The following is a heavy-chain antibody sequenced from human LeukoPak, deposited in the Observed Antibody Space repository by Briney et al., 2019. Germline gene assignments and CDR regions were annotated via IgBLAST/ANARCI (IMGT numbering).Heavy chain of an antibody. V-gene: IGHV1-69*13. CDR1: GGTFSSYA. CDR2: IIPIFGTA. J-gene: IGHJ4*02. CDR3: AASPPARGDYYDSSGYYSRTVDY. Sequence: SVKVSCKASGGTFSSYAISWVRQAPGQGLEWMGGIIPIFGTANYAQKFQGRVTITADESTSTAYMELSSLRSEDTAVYYCAASPPARGDYYDSSGYYSRTVDYWGQGTLVTVSS. D-gene: IGHD3-22*01.